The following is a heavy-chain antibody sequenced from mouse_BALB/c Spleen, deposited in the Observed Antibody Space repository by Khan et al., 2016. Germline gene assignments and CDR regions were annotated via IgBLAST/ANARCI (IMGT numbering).Heavy chain of an antibody. CDR2: INPDSSTI. V-gene: IGHV4-1*02. J-gene: IGHJ3*01. CDR3: ARPYYPFAY. CDR1: GFDFSRYW. D-gene: IGHD2-1*01. Sequence: EVKLLESGGGLVQPGGSLKLSCAASGFDFSRYWMSWVRQAPGKGLEWIGEINPDSSTINYTPSLKDKFIISRDNAKNTLYLQMSKVRSEDQALYYCARPYYPFAYWGQGTLVTVSA.